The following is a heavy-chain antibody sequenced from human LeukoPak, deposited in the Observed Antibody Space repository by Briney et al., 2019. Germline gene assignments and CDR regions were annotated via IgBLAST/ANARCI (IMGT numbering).Heavy chain of an antibody. J-gene: IGHJ4*02. V-gene: IGHV1-2*02. Sequence: ASVKVSCKASGNTFTGSYMHWVRQAPGQGLEWLGWINPNSGGTNYAQKFQGRVTMTRDTSISTAYMELSRLRSDDTAVYYCARAGSDSSAPSDYWGQGTLVTVSS. CDR2: INPNSGGT. D-gene: IGHD3-22*01. CDR3: ARAGSDSSAPSDY. CDR1: GNTFTGSY.